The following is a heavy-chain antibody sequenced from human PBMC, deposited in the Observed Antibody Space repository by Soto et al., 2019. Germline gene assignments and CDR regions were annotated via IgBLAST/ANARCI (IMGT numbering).Heavy chain of an antibody. V-gene: IGHV4-31*03. Sequence: PSETLSLTCTVSGGSISSGGYYWSWIRQHPGKGLEWIGYIYYSGSTYYNPSLKSRVTISVDTSKNQFSLKLSSVTAADTAVYYCAREPLYGSGSYYGWGYYYGMDVWGQGTTVTVSS. D-gene: IGHD3-10*01. CDR3: AREPLYGSGSYYGWGYYYGMDV. CDR2: IYYSGST. J-gene: IGHJ6*02. CDR1: GGSISSGGYY.